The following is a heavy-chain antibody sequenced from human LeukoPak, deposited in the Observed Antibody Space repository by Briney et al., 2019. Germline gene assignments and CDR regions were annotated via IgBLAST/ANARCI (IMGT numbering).Heavy chain of an antibody. V-gene: IGHV3-23*01. CDR2: ISGSGGST. J-gene: IGHJ4*02. CDR3: AKDGYDILTGYYTDADY. CDR1: GFTFSSYA. Sequence: GGSLRLSCAASGFTFSSYAMSWVRQAPGKGLERVSAISGSGGSTYYADSVKGRFTISRDNSKNTLYLQMNSLRAEDTAVYYCAKDGYDILTGYYTDADYWGQGTLVTVSS. D-gene: IGHD3-9*01.